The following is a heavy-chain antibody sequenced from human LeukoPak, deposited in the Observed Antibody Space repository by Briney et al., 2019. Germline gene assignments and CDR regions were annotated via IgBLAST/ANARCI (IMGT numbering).Heavy chain of an antibody. Sequence: ASVKVSCKASGYTFTSYGISWVRQAPGQGLEWMGWISAYNGNTNYAQKLQGRVTITRNTSISTAYMELSSLRSEDTAVYYCARAHNWNDFDYWGQGTLVTVSS. V-gene: IGHV1-18*01. J-gene: IGHJ4*02. CDR2: ISAYNGNT. CDR3: ARAHNWNDFDY. D-gene: IGHD1-1*01. CDR1: GYTFTSYG.